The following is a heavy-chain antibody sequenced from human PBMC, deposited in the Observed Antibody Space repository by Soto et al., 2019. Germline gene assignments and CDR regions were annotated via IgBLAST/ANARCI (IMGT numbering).Heavy chain of an antibody. V-gene: IGHV4-31*03. Sequence: PSETLSLTCTVSGGSISSGGYYWSWIRQHPGKGLEWIGYIYYSGSTYYNPSLKSRVTISVDTSKNQFSLKLSSVTAADTAVYYCARTGTTHYYYGMDVWGQGTTVTVSS. D-gene: IGHD1-1*01. CDR2: IYYSGST. J-gene: IGHJ6*02. CDR1: GGSISSGGYY. CDR3: ARTGTTHYYYGMDV.